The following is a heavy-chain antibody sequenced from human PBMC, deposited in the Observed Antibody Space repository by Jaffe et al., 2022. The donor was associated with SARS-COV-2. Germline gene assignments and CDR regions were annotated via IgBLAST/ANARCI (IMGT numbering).Heavy chain of an antibody. V-gene: IGHV3-30*04. CDR3: ARDYYRERYYDSSGYYSPGDY. D-gene: IGHD3-22*01. CDR2: ISYDGSNK. CDR1: GFTFSSYA. J-gene: IGHJ4*02. Sequence: QVQLVESGGGVVQPGRSLRLSCAASGFTFSSYAMHWVRQAPGKGLEWVAVISYDGSNKYYADSVKGRFTISRDNSKNTLYLQMNSLRAEDTAVYYCARDYYRERYYDSSGYYSPGDYWGQGTLVTVSS.